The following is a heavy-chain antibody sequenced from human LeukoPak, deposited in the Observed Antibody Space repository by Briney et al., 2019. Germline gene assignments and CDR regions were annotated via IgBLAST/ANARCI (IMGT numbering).Heavy chain of an antibody. Sequence: PGRSLRLSCAASGFTFSSYDMHWVRQAPGKGLEWVAVIWYDGSNKYYADSVKGRFTISRDNSKNTLYLQMNSLRAEDTAVYYCAREEYSSSSRAFDIWGQGTMVTVSS. J-gene: IGHJ3*02. CDR2: IWYDGSNK. V-gene: IGHV3-33*01. CDR1: GFTFSSYD. CDR3: AREEYSSSSRAFDI. D-gene: IGHD6-6*01.